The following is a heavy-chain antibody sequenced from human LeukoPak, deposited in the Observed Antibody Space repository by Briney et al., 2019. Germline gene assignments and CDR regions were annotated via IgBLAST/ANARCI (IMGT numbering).Heavy chain of an antibody. CDR3: ARASRDGYNQNFDH. D-gene: IGHD5-24*01. Sequence: GESLKISCKGLGYDFSTYWNAWVRQRPGKGLGWMGITHPGGSETRYDPSFQGQVTISVDRSTNTAYLQWSSLRASDTAMYYCARASRDGYNQNFDHWGQGTLVTVSS. CDR1: GYDFSTYW. J-gene: IGHJ4*02. CDR2: THPGGSET. V-gene: IGHV5-51*01.